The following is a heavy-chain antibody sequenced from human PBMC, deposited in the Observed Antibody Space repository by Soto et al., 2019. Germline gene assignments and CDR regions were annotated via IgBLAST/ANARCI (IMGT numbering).Heavy chain of an antibody. CDR3: ARGMTTVTDNWFDP. V-gene: IGHV4-31*03. J-gene: IGHJ5*02. CDR2: IYYSGST. D-gene: IGHD4-17*01. CDR1: GGSISSGGYH. Sequence: QVQLQESGPGLVKPSQTLSLTCTVSGGSISSGGYHWNWIRQHPGKGLEWIGFIYYSGSTYYNPSLKSRVTISVDTSKTQFSLKLSSVTAADTAVYYCARGMTTVTDNWFDPWGQGTLVTVSS.